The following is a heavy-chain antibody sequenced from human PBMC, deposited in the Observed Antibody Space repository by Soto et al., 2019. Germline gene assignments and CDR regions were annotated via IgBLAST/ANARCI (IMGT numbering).Heavy chain of an antibody. J-gene: IGHJ4*02. D-gene: IGHD3-9*01. Sequence: PSETLSLTCTVSGVCVSSSSYYWGWVRQPPGKGLEWIGSVYYSGSTYYNPSLESRVTISVDKSKNQFSLKLMSLSAADTAVYYCGRLEGLATISYYFDYWGQGALVTVSS. V-gene: IGHV4-39*01. CDR3: GRLEGLATISYYFDY. CDR2: VYYSGST. CDR1: GVCVSSSSYY.